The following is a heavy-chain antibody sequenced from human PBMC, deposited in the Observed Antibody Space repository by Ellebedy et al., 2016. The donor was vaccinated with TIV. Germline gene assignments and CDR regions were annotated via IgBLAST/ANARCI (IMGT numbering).Heavy chain of an antibody. D-gene: IGHD3-10*01. Sequence: PGGSLRLSCAASGFIFSSYSMNWVRQAPGKGLEWVSSISSSDHYIHYADSVKGRFTISRDNAKNSLYLQMNSLKAEDTAVYYCARDSGTRLDYYGIDVWGQGTTVTVSS. CDR2: ISSSDHYI. CDR1: GFIFSSYS. CDR3: ARDSGTRLDYYGIDV. V-gene: IGHV3-21*01. J-gene: IGHJ6*02.